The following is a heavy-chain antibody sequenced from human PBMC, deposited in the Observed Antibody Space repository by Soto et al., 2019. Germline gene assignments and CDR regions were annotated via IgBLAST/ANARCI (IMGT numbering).Heavy chain of an antibody. CDR2: ISGSDGST. V-gene: IGHV3-23*01. J-gene: IGHJ4*02. D-gene: IGHD6-13*01. CDR3: ARRSSSWYFDC. Sequence: PGGSLRLSCAASGFTFSSYAMNWVRQAPGKGLEWVSVISGSDGSTYYADSVKGRFTISRDNSKNTLNLQMNSLRAEDTAVYYCARRSSSWYFDCWGQGTLVTVSS. CDR1: GFTFSSYA.